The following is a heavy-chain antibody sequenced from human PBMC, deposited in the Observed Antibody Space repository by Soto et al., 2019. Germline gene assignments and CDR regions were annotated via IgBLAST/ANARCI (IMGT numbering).Heavy chain of an antibody. D-gene: IGHD2-8*02. J-gene: IGHJ3*02. V-gene: IGHV3-23*01. CDR3: AKATATGGGAFEI. Sequence: PWGSLRLSCAVSGFICSSYDMSWVRQAPGKGLEWVSTILVGGSTHYEDSVKGRFTISRDTSKNTVYLQINSLTAGDTAVYYCAKATATGGGAFEIYGQGTMVTVSS. CDR2: ILVGGST. CDR1: GFICSSYD.